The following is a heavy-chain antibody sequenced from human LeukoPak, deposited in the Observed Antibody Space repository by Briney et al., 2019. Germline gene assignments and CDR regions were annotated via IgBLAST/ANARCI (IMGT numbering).Heavy chain of an antibody. V-gene: IGHV3-30*18. J-gene: IGHJ4*02. CDR2: ISYDGSNK. CDR3: AKDYKLLEWFSDY. CDR1: GFTFSSYG. Sequence: GGSLRLSCAASGFTFSSYGMHWVRQAPGKGLEWVAVISYDGSNKYFADSVKGRFTISRDNSKNTLYLQMNSLRTEDTAVYCCAKDYKLLEWFSDYWGQGTVVTVSS. D-gene: IGHD3-3*01.